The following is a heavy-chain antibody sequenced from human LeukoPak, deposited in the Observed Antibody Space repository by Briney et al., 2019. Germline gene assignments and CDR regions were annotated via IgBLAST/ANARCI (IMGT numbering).Heavy chain of an antibody. V-gene: IGHV3-7*01. CDR2: IKQDGSEK. CDR1: GFTFSDYY. Sequence: GGSLRLSCAASGFTFSDYYMSWVRQAPGKGLEWVANIKQDGSEKYYVDSVKGRFTISRDNAKNSLYLQMNSLRAEDTAVYYCARMRPHDAFDIWGQGTMVTVSS. J-gene: IGHJ3*02. CDR3: ARMRPHDAFDI.